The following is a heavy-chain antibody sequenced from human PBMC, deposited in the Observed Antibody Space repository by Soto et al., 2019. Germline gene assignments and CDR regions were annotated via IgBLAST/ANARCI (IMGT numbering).Heavy chain of an antibody. CDR2: ISGSGSTI. V-gene: IGHV3-48*03. CDR1: GFTFSSFE. CDR3: ARDSRNSYGLDV. Sequence: LRLSCAASGFTFSSFEMNWVRQAPGKGLEWVSYISGSGSTIYYADSVKGRFTTSRDNAKNSLYLQMNTLSAEDTALYYCARDSRNSYGLDVWGQGTTVTVSS. J-gene: IGHJ6*02.